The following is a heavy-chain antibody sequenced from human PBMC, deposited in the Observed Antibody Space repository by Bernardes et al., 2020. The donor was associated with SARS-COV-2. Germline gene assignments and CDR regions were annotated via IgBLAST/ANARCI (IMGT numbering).Heavy chain of an antibody. CDR1: GGSFSNYF. Sequence: SATLTLTCVVYGGSFSNYFWSWIRQPPGPGLEWIGEINHSGDTYYNPSLKSRVTISVDTSKNQFSLKVSSVTAADTAVYYCARVGSIHDAFDIWGQGTMVTVSS. D-gene: IGHD5-12*01. CDR3: ARVGSIHDAFDI. J-gene: IGHJ3*02. CDR2: INHSGDT. V-gene: IGHV4-34*01.